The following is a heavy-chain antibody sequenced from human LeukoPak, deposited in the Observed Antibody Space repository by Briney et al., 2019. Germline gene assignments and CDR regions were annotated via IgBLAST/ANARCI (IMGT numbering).Heavy chain of an antibody. V-gene: IGHV3-30-3*01. CDR2: ISYDGSNK. CDR3: ARDQSPIAAAAPYYYYYGMDV. D-gene: IGHD6-13*01. J-gene: IGHJ6*02. CDR1: GFTFITYS. Sequence: GGSLRLSCAASGFTFITYSMNWVRQAPGKGLEWVAVISYDGSNKYYADSVKGRFTISRDNSKNTLYLQMNSLRAEDTAVYYCARDQSPIAAAAPYYYYYGMDVWGQGTTVTVSS.